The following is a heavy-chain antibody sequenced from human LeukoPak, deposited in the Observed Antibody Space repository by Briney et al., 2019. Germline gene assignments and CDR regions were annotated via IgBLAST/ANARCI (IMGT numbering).Heavy chain of an antibody. Sequence: PSETLSLTCAVSGGSISSSSSYWGWIRQPPGKGLEWVSTISDNADGTYYADSVKGRFTISRDNSKTTVYLQMNGLRAEDTAVYYCARLTLAYWGQGTLVSVSS. J-gene: IGHJ4*02. D-gene: IGHD2-21*02. CDR3: ARLTLAY. V-gene: IGHV3-23*01. CDR1: GGSISSSSSY. CDR2: ISDNADGT.